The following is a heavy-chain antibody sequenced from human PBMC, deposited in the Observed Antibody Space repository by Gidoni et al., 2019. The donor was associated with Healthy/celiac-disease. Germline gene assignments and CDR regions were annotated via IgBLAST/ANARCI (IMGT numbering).Heavy chain of an antibody. CDR2: IKHSGST. V-gene: IGHV4-34*01. J-gene: IGHJ2*01. Sequence: QVQLQQWGAGLLKPSETLSLTCAVYGGSFSGYYGSWMRQPPGKGLAWIGAIKHSGSTNYNPPLKRRVTISVATSMHQFSLMLSSVTAADTAVYYCSRCAQKRLAAAGRPYCYFDLWGRGPLVTVSS. CDR1: GGSFSGYY. D-gene: IGHD6-13*01. CDR3: SRCAQKRLAAAGRPYCYFDL.